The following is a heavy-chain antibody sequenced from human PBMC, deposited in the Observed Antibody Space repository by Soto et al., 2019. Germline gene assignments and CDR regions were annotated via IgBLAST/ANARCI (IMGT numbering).Heavy chain of an antibody. V-gene: IGHV4-31*03. J-gene: IGHJ4*02. Sequence: SETLSLTCTVSGGSITTGVYYWSWIRQLPGKGLEWIGHRYYSESTYYNPSLKSRVSISLDTSKNQFSLKLSFVTAADTAMYYCTRTKCSGGSCYSWSLDYWGQGTPVTVSS. CDR3: TRTKCSGGSCYSWSLDY. CDR1: GGSITTGVYY. D-gene: IGHD2-15*01. CDR2: RYYSEST.